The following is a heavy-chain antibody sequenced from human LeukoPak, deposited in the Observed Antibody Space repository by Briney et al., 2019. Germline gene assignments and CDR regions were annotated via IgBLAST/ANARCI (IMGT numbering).Heavy chain of an antibody. Sequence: GESLKICCKGSGYSFTSYWISWVRQMPGKGLEWMGRIDPSASYTNYSPSFQGHVTISADKSISTAYLQWSSLKASDTAMYYCARSSRFGELLPDYWGQGTLVTVSS. CDR1: GYSFTSYW. J-gene: IGHJ4*02. D-gene: IGHD3-10*01. CDR2: IDPSASYT. V-gene: IGHV5-10-1*01. CDR3: ARSSRFGELLPDY.